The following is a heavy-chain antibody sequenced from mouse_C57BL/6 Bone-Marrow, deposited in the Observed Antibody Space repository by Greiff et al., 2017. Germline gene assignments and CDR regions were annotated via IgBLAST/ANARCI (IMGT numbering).Heavy chain of an antibody. CDR2: ISSGGSYT. J-gene: IGHJ2*01. Sequence: EVQLVESGGDLVKPGGSLKLSCAASGFTFSSYGMSWVRQTPDKRLEWVATISSGGSYTYYPDSVKGRFTISRDNAKNTLYLQMSSLKSEDTAMYYCARHKSLTIVSYFDYWGQGTTLTVSS. V-gene: IGHV5-6*01. D-gene: IGHD2-12*01. CDR3: ARHKSLTIVSYFDY. CDR1: GFTFSSYG.